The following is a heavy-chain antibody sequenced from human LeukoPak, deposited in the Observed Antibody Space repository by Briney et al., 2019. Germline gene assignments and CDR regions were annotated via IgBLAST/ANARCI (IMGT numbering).Heavy chain of an antibody. J-gene: IGHJ6*03. Sequence: GRSLRLSCAASGFTFSSYAMHWVRQAPGKGLEWVAVISYDVSNIYYADSVKGRFTLSRDNSKNTLYVQMNSLRPEDTAVYYCARVSPNWNFPQGDYYYMDVWGKGTTVTVSS. CDR3: ARVSPNWNFPQGDYYYMDV. V-gene: IGHV3-30-3*01. CDR2: ISYDVSNI. D-gene: IGHD1-1*01. CDR1: GFTFSSYA.